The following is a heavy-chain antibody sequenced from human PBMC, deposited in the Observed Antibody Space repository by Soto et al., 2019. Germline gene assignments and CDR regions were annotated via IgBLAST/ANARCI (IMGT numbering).Heavy chain of an antibody. Sequence: GASAKVSCKASGYTFTSYGISWVRQAPVQGLEWMGWISAYNGNTNYAQKLQGRVTMTTDTSTSTAYMELRSLRSDDTAVYYCARDSSLLPIAAAHLGMDVWGQGTTVTVSS. CDR2: ISAYNGNT. D-gene: IGHD6-13*01. J-gene: IGHJ6*02. CDR1: GYTFTSYG. V-gene: IGHV1-18*04. CDR3: ARDSSLLPIAAAHLGMDV.